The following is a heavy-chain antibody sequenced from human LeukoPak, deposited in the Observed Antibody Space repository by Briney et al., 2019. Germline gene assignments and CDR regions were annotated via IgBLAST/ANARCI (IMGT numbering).Heavy chain of an antibody. CDR1: GGTLSSYV. J-gene: IGHJ3*02. CDR3: ARGLPLDAFDI. V-gene: IGHV1-69*13. CDR2: FIPIFGIA. Sequence: ASVKVSCKASGGTLSSYVISWVRQAPGQGLEWMGGFIPIFGIANYAQKFQGRVTITADESASTAYMELSSLRSEDTAVYYCARGLPLDAFDIWGQGTMVTVSS. D-gene: IGHD5/OR15-5a*01.